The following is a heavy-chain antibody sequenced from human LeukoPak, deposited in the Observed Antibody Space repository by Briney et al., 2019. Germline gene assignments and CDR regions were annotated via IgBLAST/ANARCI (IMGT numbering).Heavy chain of an antibody. CDR2: IYYSGST. D-gene: IGHD3-22*01. J-gene: IGHJ6*02. CDR1: GGSISSSSYY. Sequence: SETLSLTCTVSGGSISSSSYYWGWIRQPPGKGLEWIGSIYYSGSTYYNPSLKSRVTISVDTSKNQFSLKLSSVTAADTAVYYCARGSRDSSGYYYYYYYYGMDVWGQGTTVTVSS. V-gene: IGHV4-39*01. CDR3: ARGSRDSSGYYYYYYYYGMDV.